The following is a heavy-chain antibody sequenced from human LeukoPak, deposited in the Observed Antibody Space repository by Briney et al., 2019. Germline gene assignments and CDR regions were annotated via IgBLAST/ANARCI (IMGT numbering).Heavy chain of an antibody. CDR2: IIPIFGTA. D-gene: IGHD1-26*01. CDR1: GSTFSSYA. V-gene: IGHV1-69*01. Sequence: GSSVKVSCKASGSTFSSYAISWVRQAPGQGLEWMGGIIPIFGTANYAQKFQGRVTITADESTSTAYMELSSLRSEDTAVYYCASGPSATTGRFDYWGQGTLVTVSS. J-gene: IGHJ4*02. CDR3: ASGPSATTGRFDY.